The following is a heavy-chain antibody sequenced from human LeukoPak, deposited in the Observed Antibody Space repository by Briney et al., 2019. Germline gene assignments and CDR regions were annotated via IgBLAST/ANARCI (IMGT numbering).Heavy chain of an antibody. J-gene: IGHJ4*02. Sequence: SETLSLTCTVSGGSVSSGSYYWSWNRQPPGKGLEWIGYIYYSGSTNYNPSLKSRVTISVDTSKNQFSLKLSSVTAADTAVYYCAREGPVFVEMATIEQYYFDYWGQGTLVTVSS. V-gene: IGHV4-61*01. CDR2: IYYSGST. CDR3: AREGPVFVEMATIEQYYFDY. CDR1: GGSVSSGSYY. D-gene: IGHD5-24*01.